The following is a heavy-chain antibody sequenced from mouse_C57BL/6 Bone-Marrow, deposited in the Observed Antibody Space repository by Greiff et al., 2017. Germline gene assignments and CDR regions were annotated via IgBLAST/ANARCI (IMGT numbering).Heavy chain of an antibody. CDR1: GFTFSSYG. CDR2: IRSGGSYT. V-gene: IGHV5-6*01. CDR3: ARQGYYAMAY. J-gene: IGHJ4*01. Sequence: EVNVVESGGDLVKPGGSLKLSCAASGFTFSSYGMSWVRQTPDKRLEWVATIRSGGSYTYYPDSVKGRFTISRDNAKNTLYLQMSSLKSEDTAMYYCARQGYYAMAYWGQGTSVTVSS.